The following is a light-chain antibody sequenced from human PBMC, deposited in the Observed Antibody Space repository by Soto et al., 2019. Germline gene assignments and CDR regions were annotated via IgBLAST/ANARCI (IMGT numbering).Light chain of an antibody. CDR1: QSVSSN. V-gene: IGKV3-15*01. CDR2: GAS. Sequence: EIVMTQSPATLSVSLGERATFSCRASQSVSSNLAWYQQKPGQAPRLLIYGASTRATGIQARFSGSGSGTEFTLTIRSLQSEDFAVYYCKQYNNWPRTFGQGTKVDIK. CDR3: KQYNNWPRT. J-gene: IGKJ1*01.